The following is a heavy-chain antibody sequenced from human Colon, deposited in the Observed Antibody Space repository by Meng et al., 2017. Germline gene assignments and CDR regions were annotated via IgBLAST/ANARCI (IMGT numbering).Heavy chain of an antibody. J-gene: IGHJ5*02. CDR1: GGSFSGCN. Sequence: QVQLQQWGAGLLKASETLSLTCVVYGGSFSGCNWSWIRQPPGKGLEWIGEINHNGSANYDPSLKSRVAISVDTSKNQFSLKLTSVTAAETAVYYCARGGIFGVANWFDPWGQGTLVTVSS. V-gene: IGHV4-34*01. CDR2: INHNGSA. CDR3: ARGGIFGVANWFDP. D-gene: IGHD3-3*01.